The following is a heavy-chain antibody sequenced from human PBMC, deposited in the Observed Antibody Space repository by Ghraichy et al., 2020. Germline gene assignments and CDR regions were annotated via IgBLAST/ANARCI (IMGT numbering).Heavy chain of an antibody. V-gene: IGHV3-30*04. D-gene: IGHD3-3*01. J-gene: IGHJ4*02. CDR1: GFTFNSYA. CDR2: ISYDGSNK. CDR3: ARGGWLRFLEWLRKPYYFDY. Sequence: LSLTCAASGFTFNSYAMHWVRQVPGKGLEWVAVISYDGSNKYSADSVKAQFTISRDNSKNTLYLQMNSLRAEDTAVYYCARGGWLRFLEWLRKPYYFDYWGQGTLVTVSS.